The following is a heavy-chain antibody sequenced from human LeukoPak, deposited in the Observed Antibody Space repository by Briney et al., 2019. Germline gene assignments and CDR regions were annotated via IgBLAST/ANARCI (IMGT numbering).Heavy chain of an antibody. J-gene: IGHJ3*02. V-gene: IGHV5-51*01. CDR1: GYSFTSYW. CDR2: IYPGDSDT. D-gene: IGHD3-9*01. Sequence: GESLKISFKGSGYSFTSYWIGWVRQMPGKGLEWMGIIYPGDSDTRYSPSFQGQVTISADKSISTAYLQWSSLKASDTAMYYCARPILTGSDAFDIWGQGTMVTVSS. CDR3: ARPILTGSDAFDI.